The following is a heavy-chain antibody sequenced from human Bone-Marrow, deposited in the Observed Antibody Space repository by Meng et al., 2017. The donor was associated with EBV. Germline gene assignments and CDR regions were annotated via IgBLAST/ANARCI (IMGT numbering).Heavy chain of an antibody. D-gene: IGHD2/OR15-2a*01. Sequence: HISLQEHGTSMVKTTQTLTLTCTFSGFSFSTRGASVGWIRQPPGKALEWLGLIYWDDGEAYNPSLKTGLTITKDTSKEQVVLTMTNVDPVDTATYYCVYSTVRKILRRHFFDSWGQGTLVTVSS. V-gene: IGHV2-5*02. CDR2: IYWDDGE. CDR1: GFSFSTRGAS. CDR3: VYSTVRKILRRHFFDS. J-gene: IGHJ5*01.